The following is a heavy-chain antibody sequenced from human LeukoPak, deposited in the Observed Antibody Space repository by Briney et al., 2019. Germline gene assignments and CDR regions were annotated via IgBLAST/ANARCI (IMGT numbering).Heavy chain of an antibody. Sequence: GESLKISCKGSGYTFASYWIGWVRQMPGKGLEWMGIIYPGDSDTRYSPSFQGQVTISADKSISTAYLQWSSLKASDTAMYYCARHLTAAGTGEFDYWGQGTLVTVSS. D-gene: IGHD6-13*01. V-gene: IGHV5-51*01. CDR2: IYPGDSDT. CDR1: GYTFASYW. J-gene: IGHJ4*02. CDR3: ARHLTAAGTGEFDY.